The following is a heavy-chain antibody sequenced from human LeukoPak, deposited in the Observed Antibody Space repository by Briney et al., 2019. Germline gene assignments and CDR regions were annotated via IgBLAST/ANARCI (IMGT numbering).Heavy chain of an antibody. CDR2: FDPEDGET. V-gene: IGHV1-24*01. Sequence: ASVKVSCKVSGYTLIELSMHWVRQAPGKGLEWMGGFDPEDGETIYAQKFQGRVTMTEDTSTDTAYMELSSLRSEDTAVYYCATDLSQGWLQWKSPQYYFDYWGQGTLVTVSS. J-gene: IGHJ4*02. CDR1: GYTLIELS. CDR3: ATDLSQGWLQWKSPQYYFDY. D-gene: IGHD5-24*01.